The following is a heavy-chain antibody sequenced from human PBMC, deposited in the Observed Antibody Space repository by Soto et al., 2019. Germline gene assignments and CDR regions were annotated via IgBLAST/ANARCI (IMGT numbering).Heavy chain of an antibody. D-gene: IGHD1-26*01. CDR3: ATQEVGGSYVYTFDP. V-gene: IGHV4-39*02. J-gene: IGHJ5*02. CDR2: IYYSEST. Sequence: SETLSLTCTVSGGSISSSIYYWGWIRQPPGKGLEWIGSIYYSESTYYNPSLKSRVTISVDTSKNHFSLKLSSVTAADTAVYYCATQEVGGSYVYTFDPWGQGTLVTVSS. CDR1: GGSISSSIYY.